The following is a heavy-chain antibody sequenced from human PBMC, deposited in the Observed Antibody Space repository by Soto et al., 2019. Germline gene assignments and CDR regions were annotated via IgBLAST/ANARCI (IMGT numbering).Heavy chain of an antibody. D-gene: IGHD3-10*02. Sequence: SETLSLTCAVSGGSISSGGYSWSWIRQPPGKGLEWIGYMYYSGITYYNPSLKSRVTISVDTSKNQFSLKLSSVTAADTAVYYCARSVFLCGQGTLVTVSS. CDR1: GGSISSGGYS. CDR3: ARSVFL. J-gene: IGHJ4*02. V-gene: IGHV4-30-2*01. CDR2: MYYSGIT.